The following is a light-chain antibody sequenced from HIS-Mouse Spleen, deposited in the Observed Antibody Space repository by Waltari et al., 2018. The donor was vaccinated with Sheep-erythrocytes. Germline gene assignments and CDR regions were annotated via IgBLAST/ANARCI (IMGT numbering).Light chain of an antibody. CDR1: SSDVGGYND. J-gene: IGLJ1*01. CDR2: DVS. V-gene: IGLV2-11*01. CDR3: CSYAGSYNHV. Sequence: QSALTQPRSVSGSPEQSVTISCTGTSSDVGGYNDVSGYQQHPGKAPTLMIYDVSKRPSGVPDRFSGSKSGNTASLTISGLQAEDEADYYCCSYAGSYNHVFATGTKVTVL.